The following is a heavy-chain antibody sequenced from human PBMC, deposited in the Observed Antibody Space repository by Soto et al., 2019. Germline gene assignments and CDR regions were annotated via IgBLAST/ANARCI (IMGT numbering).Heavy chain of an antibody. CDR3: AKDKSFRCNSGSCYFPGY. CDR1: GFTFSSYA. D-gene: IGHD2-15*01. CDR2: ISGSGGST. J-gene: IGHJ4*02. Sequence: QPGGSLRLSCAASGFTFSSYAMSWVRQAPGKGLEWVSVISGSGGSTYYADSVKGRFTISRDNSKNTLYLQMNSLRAEDTAVYYCAKDKSFRCNSGSCYFPGYWGQGTLVTVSS. V-gene: IGHV3-23*01.